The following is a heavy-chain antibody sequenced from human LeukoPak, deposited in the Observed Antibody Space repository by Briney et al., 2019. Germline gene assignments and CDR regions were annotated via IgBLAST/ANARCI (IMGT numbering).Heavy chain of an antibody. J-gene: IGHJ4*02. V-gene: IGHV3-53*01. CDR1: GFTVSGNS. Sequence: GGSLRLSCTVSGFTVSGNSMSWVRQAPGKGLEWVSFIYSSVTHYSDSVKGRFTISRDNSKNTLFLQMNSLRAEDTAVYYCARRAGAYSHPYDYWGQGTLVTVSS. CDR2: IYSSVT. CDR3: ARRAGAYSHPYDY. D-gene: IGHD4/OR15-4a*01.